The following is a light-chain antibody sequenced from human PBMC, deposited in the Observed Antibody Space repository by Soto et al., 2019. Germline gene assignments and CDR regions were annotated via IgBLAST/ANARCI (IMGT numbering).Light chain of an antibody. V-gene: IGKV1-8*01. CDR1: RPISTY. J-gene: IGKJ1*01. CDR3: QQYYTYHLA. Sequence: AIRMTQSPSSISAFTGDRVTITCRTSRPISTYLAWYQQKPGKTPTLLMYAASTLQSGVPSRFSGSGSATDFTLIICCLQSEDFATYYCQQYYTYHLAFGQGTNIEIK. CDR2: AAS.